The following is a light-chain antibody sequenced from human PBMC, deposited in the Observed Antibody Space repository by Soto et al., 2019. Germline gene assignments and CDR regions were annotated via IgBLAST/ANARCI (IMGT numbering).Light chain of an antibody. V-gene: IGKV1-5*03. CDR1: QTISSW. J-gene: IGKJ1*01. CDR2: KAS. CDR3: QHYNSYSEA. Sequence: IHLTQSPSSLSASVGARVTITCRASQTISSWLAWYQQKPGKAPKLLIYKASTLKSGVPSRFSGSGSGTEFTLTISSLQPDDFATYYCQHYNSYSEAFGQGTKVDIK.